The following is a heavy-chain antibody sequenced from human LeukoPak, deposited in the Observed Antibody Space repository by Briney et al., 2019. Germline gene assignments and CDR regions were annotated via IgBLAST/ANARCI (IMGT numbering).Heavy chain of an antibody. CDR2: ISGSGGST. V-gene: IGHV3-23*01. CDR3: ARDHGDPYYFDY. J-gene: IGHJ4*02. D-gene: IGHD4-17*01. CDR1: GFTFSSYA. Sequence: GGSLRLSCAASGFTFSSYAMSWVRQAPGKGLEWVSAISGSGGSTYYADSVKGRFTISRDNSKNTLYLQMNSLRAEDTAVYYCARDHGDPYYFDYWGQGTLVTVSS.